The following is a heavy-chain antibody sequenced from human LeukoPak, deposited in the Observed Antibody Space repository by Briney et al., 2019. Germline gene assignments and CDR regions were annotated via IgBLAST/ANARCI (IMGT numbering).Heavy chain of an antibody. Sequence: PGGSLRLSCAASGFTITTYAVNWVRRAPGKGLECVSGIGGGGTEYYADSVKGRFIISSDSSQNLVHLQTNSRTVEDTEVYYCARAQRALDYWGQGTLVTVSS. CDR1: GFTITTYA. CDR2: IGGGGTE. CDR3: ARAQRALDY. J-gene: IGHJ4*02. V-gene: IGHV3-23*01. D-gene: IGHD1-1*01.